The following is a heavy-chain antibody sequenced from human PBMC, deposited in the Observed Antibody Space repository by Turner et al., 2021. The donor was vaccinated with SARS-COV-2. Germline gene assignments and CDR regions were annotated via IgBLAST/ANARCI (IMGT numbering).Heavy chain of an antibody. CDR3: ALSKDGYNYYY. D-gene: IGHD5-12*01. J-gene: IGHJ4*02. CDR2: MNPNSDYT. Sequence: QVQLVQSGAEVKKPGSSVKVSCKASGGTFSSYAISWVRQAPGQGLEWMGWMNPNSDYTGYAQKFQGRVTMTRNTSISTAYMELSSLRSEDTAVYYCALSKDGYNYYYWGQGTLVTVSS. CDR1: GGTFSSYA. V-gene: IGHV1-8*02.